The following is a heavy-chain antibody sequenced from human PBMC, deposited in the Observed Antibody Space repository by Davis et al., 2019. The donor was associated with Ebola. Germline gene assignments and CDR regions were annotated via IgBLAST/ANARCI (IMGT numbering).Heavy chain of an antibody. V-gene: IGHV1-2*02. CDR3: ARKYSSSWHWYFDL. Sequence: ASVKVSCKASGYTFTGYYMHWVRQAPGQGLEWMGWINPNSGGTNYAQKFQGRVTMTRDTSISTAYMELSRLRSDDTAVYYCARKYSSSWHWYFDLWGRGTLVTVSS. CDR2: INPNSGGT. J-gene: IGHJ2*01. D-gene: IGHD6-13*01. CDR1: GYTFTGYY.